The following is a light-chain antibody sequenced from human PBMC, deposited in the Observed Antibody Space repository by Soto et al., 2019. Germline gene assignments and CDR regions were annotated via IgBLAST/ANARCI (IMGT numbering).Light chain of an antibody. CDR1: SSDVGGYNF. V-gene: IGLV2-14*01. J-gene: IGLJ2*01. CDR3: SSYTSTGTHVL. Sequence: QSALTQPASVSGSPGQSITISCTGTSSDVGGYNFVSWYQHHPGKAPKLMIYEVYNRPSGISQRFSGSKSANTASLTISGLQAEDEANYYCSSYTSTGTHVLFGGGTKLTVL. CDR2: EVY.